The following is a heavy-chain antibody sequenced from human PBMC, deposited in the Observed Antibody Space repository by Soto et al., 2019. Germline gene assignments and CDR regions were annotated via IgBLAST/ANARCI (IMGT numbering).Heavy chain of an antibody. CDR2: IWYDGSNK. J-gene: IGHJ4*02. CDR3: ARDLPLGLYGSGAFDY. CDR1: GFTFSSYG. V-gene: IGHV3-33*01. Sequence: GGSLRLSCAASGFTFSSYGMHWVRQAPGKGLEWVAVIWYDGSNKYYADSVKGRFTISRDNSKNTLYLQMNSLRAEDTAVYYCARDLPLGLYGSGAFDYWGQGTLVTVSS. D-gene: IGHD3-10*01.